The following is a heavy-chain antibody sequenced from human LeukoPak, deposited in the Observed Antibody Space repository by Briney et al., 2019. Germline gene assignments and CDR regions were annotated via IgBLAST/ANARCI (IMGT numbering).Heavy chain of an antibody. J-gene: IGHJ4*02. CDR1: GGTFSSYA. V-gene: IGHV1-69*04. CDR2: IIPILGIA. CDR3: ARGGRRDGYNSENYFDY. D-gene: IGHD5-24*01. Sequence: SVTVSCKASGGTFSSYAISWVRQAPGQGLEWMGRIIPILGIANYAQKFQGRVTITADKSTSTAYMELSSLRSEDTAVYYCARGGRRDGYNSENYFDYWGQGTLVTVSS.